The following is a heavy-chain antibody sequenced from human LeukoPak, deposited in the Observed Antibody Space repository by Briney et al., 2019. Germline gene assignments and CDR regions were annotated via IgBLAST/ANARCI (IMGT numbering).Heavy chain of an antibody. CDR2: IYYSGST. CDR1: GGSFSGYY. V-gene: IGHV4-31*11. Sequence: SETLSLTCAVYGGSFSGYYWSWIRQHPGKGLEWIGYIYYSGSTYYNPSLKSRVTISVDTSKNQFSLKLSSVTAADTAVYYCARVPYDSSGYRFDYWGQGTLVTVSS. CDR3: ARVPYDSSGYRFDY. J-gene: IGHJ4*02. D-gene: IGHD3-22*01.